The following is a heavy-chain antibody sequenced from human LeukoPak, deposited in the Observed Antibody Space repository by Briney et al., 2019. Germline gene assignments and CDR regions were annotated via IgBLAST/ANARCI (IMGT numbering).Heavy chain of an antibody. CDR1: GYTFTGYY. Sequence: GASVKVSCEASGYTFTGYYMHWVRQAPGQGLEWMGRINPNSGGTNYAQKFQGRVTKTRDTSISTAYMELSRLRSDDTAVYYCARASSGWLGYYFDYWGQGTLVTVSS. J-gene: IGHJ4*02. V-gene: IGHV1-2*06. D-gene: IGHD6-19*01. CDR2: INPNSGGT. CDR3: ARASSGWLGYYFDY.